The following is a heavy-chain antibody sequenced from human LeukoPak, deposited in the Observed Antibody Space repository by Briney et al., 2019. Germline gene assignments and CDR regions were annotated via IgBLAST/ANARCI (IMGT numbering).Heavy chain of an antibody. V-gene: IGHV3-21*04. Sequence: GGSLRLSCAASGFTFSSYNMNWVRQAPGKGLEWVSSITSSSTYIYYADSVRGRFTISRDNAKNSLYLQMNSLRAEDTAVYYCARDLVGRIAAADTWGQGTLVTVSS. J-gene: IGHJ5*02. D-gene: IGHD6-13*01. CDR1: GFTFSSYN. CDR2: ITSSSTYI. CDR3: ARDLVGRIAAADT.